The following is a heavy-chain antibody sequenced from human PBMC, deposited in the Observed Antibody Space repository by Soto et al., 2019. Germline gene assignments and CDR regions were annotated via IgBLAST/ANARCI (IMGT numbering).Heavy chain of an antibody. V-gene: IGHV1-3*01. J-gene: IGHJ6*02. CDR2: INAGNGNT. CDR1: GCTFTSYA. D-gene: IGHD3-3*02. CDR3: ARDRHLAYHYYYYYGMDV. Sequence: QVQLVQSGAEVKKPGASVKVSCKASGCTFTSYAMHWVRQAPGQRLEWMGWINAGNGNTKYSQKFQGRVTTTRDTSASTAYMELSSLRSEDTAVYYCARDRHLAYHYYYYYGMDVWGQGTTVTVSS.